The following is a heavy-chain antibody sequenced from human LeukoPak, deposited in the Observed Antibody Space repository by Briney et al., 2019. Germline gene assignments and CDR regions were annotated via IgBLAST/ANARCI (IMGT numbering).Heavy chain of an antibody. J-gene: IGHJ1*01. CDR1: GFTFSSYW. V-gene: IGHV3-7*01. CDR2: IKQDGSEK. Sequence: PGGSLRLSCAASGFTFSSYWMSWVRQAPGKGLEWVANIKQDGSEKYYVDSVKGRFTISRDNAKNSLYLQMSSLRAEDTAVYYCARDLTYYGDYGLQHWGQGTLVTVSS. CDR3: ARDLTYYGDYGLQH. D-gene: IGHD4-17*01.